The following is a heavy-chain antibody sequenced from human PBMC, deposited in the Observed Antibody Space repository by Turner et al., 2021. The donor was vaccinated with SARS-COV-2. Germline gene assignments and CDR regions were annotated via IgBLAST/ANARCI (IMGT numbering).Heavy chain of an antibody. CDR1: GFTVSSNY. V-gene: IGHV3-53*01. D-gene: IGHD6-19*01. CDR3: ARGYSSGWYQRGAFDI. J-gene: IGHJ3*02. Sequence: EVQLVESGGGLIQPGGSLRLSCAAPGFTVSSNYMSWVRQAQGKGLEWVSVIYSGGSTYYADSVKGRFTISRDNSKNTLYLQMNSLRAEDTAVYYCARGYSSGWYQRGAFDIWGQGTMVTVSS. CDR2: IYSGGST.